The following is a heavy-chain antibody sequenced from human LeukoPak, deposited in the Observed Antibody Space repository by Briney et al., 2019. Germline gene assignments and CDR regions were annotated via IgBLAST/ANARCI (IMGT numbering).Heavy chain of an antibody. D-gene: IGHD3-9*01. V-gene: IGHV1-2*02. CDR3: ARPDLITRYFDWLSYGMDV. CDR2: INPNSGGT. Sequence: ASVKVSCKASGYTSTGYYMHWVRQAPGQGLEWMGWINPNSGGTNYAQKFQGRVTMTRDTSTSTAYMELSRLRSDDTAVYYCARPDLITRYFDWLSYGMDVWGQGTTVTVSS. CDR1: GYTSTGYY. J-gene: IGHJ6*02.